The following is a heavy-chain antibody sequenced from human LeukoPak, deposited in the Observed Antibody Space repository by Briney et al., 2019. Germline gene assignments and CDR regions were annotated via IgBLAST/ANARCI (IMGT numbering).Heavy chain of an antibody. CDR2: ISGSGAST. CDR1: GFTFSTNA. Sequence: GGSLRLSCLTSGFTFSTNAMSWVRQAPGKGLEWISGISGSGASTYYADSVTGRFTISRDNSRNTLYLQMNSLRGDDTAVYYCAKDVGKWESLHFFDYWGQGTLVTVTS. J-gene: IGHJ4*02. D-gene: IGHD1-26*01. CDR3: AKDVGKWESLHFFDY. V-gene: IGHV3-23*01.